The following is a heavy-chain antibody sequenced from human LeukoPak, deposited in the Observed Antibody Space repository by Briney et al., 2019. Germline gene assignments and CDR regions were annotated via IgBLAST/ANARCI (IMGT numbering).Heavy chain of an antibody. CDR2: ISYDGSNK. CDR3: ARVSIVGATTPDY. D-gene: IGHD1-26*01. Sequence: GGSLRLSCAASGFTFSSYAMHWVRQAPGKGLEWVAVISYDGSNKYYADSVKGRFTISRDNSKNTLYLQMNSLRAEDTAVYYCARVSIVGATTPDYWGQGTLVTVSS. CDR1: GFTFSSYA. J-gene: IGHJ4*02. V-gene: IGHV3-30*04.